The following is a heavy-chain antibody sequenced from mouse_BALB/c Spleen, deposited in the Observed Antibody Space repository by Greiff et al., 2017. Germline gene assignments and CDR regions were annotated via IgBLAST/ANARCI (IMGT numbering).Heavy chain of an antibody. V-gene: IGHV2-9*02. Sequence: VKLMESGPGLVAPSQSLSITCTVSGFSLTSYGVHWVRQPPGKGLEWLGVIWAGGSTNYNSALMSRLSISKDNSKSQVFLKMNSLQTDDTAMYYCARDDYDEGGYYFDYWGQGTTLTVSS. CDR1: GFSLTSYG. CDR3: ARDDYDEGGYYFDY. J-gene: IGHJ2*01. CDR2: IWAGGST. D-gene: IGHD2-4*01.